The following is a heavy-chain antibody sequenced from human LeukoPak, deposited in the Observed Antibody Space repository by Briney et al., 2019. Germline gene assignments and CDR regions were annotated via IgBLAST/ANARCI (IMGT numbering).Heavy chain of an antibody. D-gene: IGHD6-19*01. Sequence: ASVTVSCKASGYTFTSYGISWVRQAPGQGLEWMGWISAYNGNTNYAQKLQGRVTMTTDTSTSTAYVELRSLRSDDTAVYYCASSGWPHRWFDPWGQGTLVTVSS. CDR1: GYTFTSYG. J-gene: IGHJ5*02. V-gene: IGHV1-18*01. CDR3: ASSGWPHRWFDP. CDR2: ISAYNGNT.